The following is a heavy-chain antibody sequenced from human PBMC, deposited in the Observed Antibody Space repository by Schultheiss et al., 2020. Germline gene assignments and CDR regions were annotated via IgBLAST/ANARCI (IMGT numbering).Heavy chain of an antibody. Sequence: ETLSLTCAVYGGSFSGYYWSWVRQAPGKGPEWVSYISRDSTTICYADSVKGRFTISRDNARNSLYLQMNSLRAEDTAMYYCARNLPGADYWGQGALVTVSS. CDR2: ISRDSTTI. D-gene: IGHD2-2*01. CDR3: ARNLPGADY. J-gene: IGHJ4*02. V-gene: IGHV3-48*01. CDR1: GGSFSGYY.